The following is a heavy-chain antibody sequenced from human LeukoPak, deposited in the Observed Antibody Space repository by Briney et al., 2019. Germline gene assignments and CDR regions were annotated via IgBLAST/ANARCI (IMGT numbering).Heavy chain of an antibody. CDR1: GGSISGDH. J-gene: IGHJ5*02. D-gene: IGHD6-19*01. CDR2: IYYSGNT. Sequence: SETLSLTCTVSGGSISGDHWNWIRQPPGKGLEWIGNIYYSGNTNYNPSLKSRVTISIDTSKNQFSLKLSSVTAADTAVYYCARHSSGWYWFDPWGQGTLVTVSS. V-gene: IGHV4-59*08. CDR3: ARHSSGWYWFDP.